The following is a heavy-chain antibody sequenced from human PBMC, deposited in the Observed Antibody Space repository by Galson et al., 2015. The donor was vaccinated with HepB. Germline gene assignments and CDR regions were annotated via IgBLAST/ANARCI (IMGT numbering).Heavy chain of an antibody. V-gene: IGHV3-21*01. Sequence: LRLSCAASEFTFSSYSMNWVRQAPGKGLEWVSSIRSSSSYIYYADSVKGRFTISRDNAKNSLYLQMNSLRAEDTAVYYCARGSDWTGDEGAFDIWGQGTLGTVSS. CDR2: IRSSSSYI. CDR1: EFTFSSYS. J-gene: IGHJ3*02. CDR3: ARGSDWTGDEGAFDI. D-gene: IGHD3-10*01.